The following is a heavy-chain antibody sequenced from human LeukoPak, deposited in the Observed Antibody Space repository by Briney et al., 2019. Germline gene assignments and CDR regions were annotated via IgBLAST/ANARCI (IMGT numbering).Heavy chain of an antibody. J-gene: IGHJ4*02. V-gene: IGHV3-30*04. CDR2: ISYDGSNK. CDR3: ARDRNYYDSSVGY. Sequence: GGPLTLSWAASGYTFSSYAMHGVRKAPGKGQEWVAVISYDGSNKYYADSVKGRFTLSRDNSKNTLYLQMNSLRAEDTAVYYCARDRNYYDSSVGYWGQGTLVTVSS. D-gene: IGHD3-22*01. CDR1: GYTFSSYA.